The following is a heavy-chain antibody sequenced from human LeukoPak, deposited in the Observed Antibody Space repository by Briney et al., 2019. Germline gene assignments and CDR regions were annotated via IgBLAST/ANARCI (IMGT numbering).Heavy chain of an antibody. CDR2: INPNSGGT. J-gene: IGHJ4*02. CDR3: ARGSEYDSSSWYDFKDDY. D-gene: IGHD6-13*01. CDR1: GYTFTGYY. Sequence: GASVKVSCKASGYTFTGYYMHWVRQAPGQGLEWMGWINPNSGGTNYAQKFQGRVTMTRDTSISTAYMELSRLRSDDTAVYYCARGSEYDSSSWYDFKDDYWGQGTLVTVSS. V-gene: IGHV1-2*02.